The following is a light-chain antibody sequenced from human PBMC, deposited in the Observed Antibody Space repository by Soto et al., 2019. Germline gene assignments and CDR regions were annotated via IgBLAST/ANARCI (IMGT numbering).Light chain of an antibody. CDR3: QKYNSAPWT. CDR1: HGISNY. Sequence: DIQMTQSPSSLSASVGDRVTITCRASHGISNYFAWYQQKPGKVPKLLIYAASTLQSGVPSRFSGSGSGTDFTLTISSLQPEDFATYYCQKYNSAPWTFGQGTKVEIK. V-gene: IGKV1-27*01. J-gene: IGKJ1*01. CDR2: AAS.